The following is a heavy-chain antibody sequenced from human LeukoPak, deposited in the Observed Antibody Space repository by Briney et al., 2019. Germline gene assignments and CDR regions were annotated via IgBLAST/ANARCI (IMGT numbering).Heavy chain of an antibody. CDR3: ASGEFREATFDY. CDR2: IIPIFGTA. V-gene: IGHV1-69*13. J-gene: IGHJ4*02. D-gene: IGHD3-10*01. Sequence: ASVKVSCKASGGTFSSYAISWVRQAPGQGLEWMGGIIPIFGTANYAQKFQGRVTITADESTSTAYMELSSLRSEDTAVYYCASGEFREATFDYWGQGTLVTVSS. CDR1: GGTFSSYA.